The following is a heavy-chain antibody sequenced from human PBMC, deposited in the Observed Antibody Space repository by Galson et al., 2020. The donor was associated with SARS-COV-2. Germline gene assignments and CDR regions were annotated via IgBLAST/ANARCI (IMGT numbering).Heavy chain of an antibody. Sequence: SETLSLTCTVSGGSVSRSNYYCTWIRQLPGKGLEWIGNINYSGNTKYNPSLKSRLTISVDTSKNQFSLKLTSVTAADAAVYYCARGVSGDPFDYWGQGTPVTVSS. CDR1: GGSVSRSNYY. J-gene: IGHJ4*02. D-gene: IGHD2-21*02. CDR2: INYSGNT. CDR3: ARGVSGDPFDY. V-gene: IGHV4-61*01.